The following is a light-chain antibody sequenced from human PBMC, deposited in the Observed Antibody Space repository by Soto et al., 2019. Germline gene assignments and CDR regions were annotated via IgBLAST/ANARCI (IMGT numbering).Light chain of an antibody. CDR1: SSNIGAGYD. Sequence: QSVLTQPPSVSGAPGQRVTISCTGGSSNIGAGYDVHWYQKFPGTAPKLLIFGNINRPSGVPDRFSGSKSGTSASLAITGLHAEDEADYYCQSYDTSLRGAVFGGGTQLTVL. V-gene: IGLV1-40*01. CDR2: GNI. CDR3: QSYDTSLRGAV. J-gene: IGLJ7*01.